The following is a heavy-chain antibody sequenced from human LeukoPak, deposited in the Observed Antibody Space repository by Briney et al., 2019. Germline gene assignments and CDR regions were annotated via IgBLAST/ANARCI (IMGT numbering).Heavy chain of an antibody. Sequence: GGSLRLSCVGSGFTSIAYALTWARQAPGKGLEWVSGISGGGVTTYYADSVKGRFTISRDNSKNTLYLQMNSLRVEDTAVYYCARDGQNGSPYATDVWGQGTTVTVSS. J-gene: IGHJ6*02. D-gene: IGHD3-10*01. V-gene: IGHV3-23*01. CDR1: GFTSIAYA. CDR2: ISGGGVTT. CDR3: ARDGQNGSPYATDV.